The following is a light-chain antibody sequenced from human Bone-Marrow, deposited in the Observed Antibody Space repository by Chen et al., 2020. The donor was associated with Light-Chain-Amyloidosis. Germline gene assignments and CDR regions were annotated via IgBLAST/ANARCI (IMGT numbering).Light chain of an antibody. CDR3: QSADSSGTYEVR. Sequence: SYELTQPPSVSVSPGQTARITCSGDDLPKRYAYWYQQKPSQAPVLVMHRDTERPSGSSERFSGSSAGTKATLNISGVQAEDEADYHCQSADSSGTYEVRFGGGTKLTVL. CDR1: DLPKRY. CDR2: RDT. V-gene: IGLV3-25*03. J-gene: IGLJ2*01.